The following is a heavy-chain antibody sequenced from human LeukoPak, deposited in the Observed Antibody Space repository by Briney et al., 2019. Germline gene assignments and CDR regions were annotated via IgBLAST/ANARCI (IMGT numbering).Heavy chain of an antibody. CDR2: IIPIFGTA. CDR1: GGTFSSYA. D-gene: IGHD3-22*01. Sequence: SVKVSCKASGGTFSSYAISWVRQAPGQGLEWTGGIIPIFGTANYAQKFQGRVTITTDESTSTAYMELSSLRSEDTAVYYCAREDYYDSSGYSLFDYWGQGTLVTVSS. V-gene: IGHV1-69*05. CDR3: AREDYYDSSGYSLFDY. J-gene: IGHJ4*02.